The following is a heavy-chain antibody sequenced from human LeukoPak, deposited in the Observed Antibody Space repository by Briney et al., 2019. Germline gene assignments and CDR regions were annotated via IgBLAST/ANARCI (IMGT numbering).Heavy chain of an antibody. CDR1: GFTVSSNH. CDR3: ARGPFPGDYGSGRYFDY. J-gene: IGHJ4*02. Sequence: GGSLRLSCAASGFTVSSNHMNWVRQAPGKGLEWVSYISSSGATIYFADSVKGRFTISRDTAKNSLFLQMNSLRAEDTAVYYCARGPFPGDYGSGRYFDYWGQGTLVTVSS. D-gene: IGHD3-10*01. V-gene: IGHV3-48*03. CDR2: ISSSGATI.